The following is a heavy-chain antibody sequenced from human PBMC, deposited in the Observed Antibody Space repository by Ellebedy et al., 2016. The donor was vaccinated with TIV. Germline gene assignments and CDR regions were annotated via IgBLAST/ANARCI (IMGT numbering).Heavy chain of an antibody. CDR3: ASRFLEWSS. CDR1: GFTFSSYS. J-gene: IGHJ4*02. D-gene: IGHD3-3*01. CDR2: ISSSSSTI. Sequence: GESLKISCAASGFTFSSYSMNWVRQAPGKGLEWVSYISSSSSTIYYADSVKGRFTISRDNAKNSLYLQMNSLRVEDTAVYYCASRFLEWSSWGQGTLVTVSS. V-gene: IGHV3-48*01.